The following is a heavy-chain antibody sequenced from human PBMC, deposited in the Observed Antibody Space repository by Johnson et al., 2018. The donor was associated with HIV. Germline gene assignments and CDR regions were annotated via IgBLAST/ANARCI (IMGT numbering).Heavy chain of an antibody. Sequence: QVQLVESGGGVVQPGRSLRLSCAASGFTFSSYAMHWVRQAPGKGLEWVAVISYDGSNKYYADSVKGRLTISRDNSKNTLYLQMNSLRAEDTAVYYCARMVDSSSWTPDAFDIWGQGTMVTVSS. CDR2: ISYDGSNK. CDR3: ARMVDSSSWTPDAFDI. CDR1: GFTFSSYA. V-gene: IGHV3-30*14. D-gene: IGHD6-13*01. J-gene: IGHJ3*02.